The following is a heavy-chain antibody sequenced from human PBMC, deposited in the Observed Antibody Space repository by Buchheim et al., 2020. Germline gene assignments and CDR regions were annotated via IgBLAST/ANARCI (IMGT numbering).Heavy chain of an antibody. CDR2: ISGGGDGT. CDR1: GFTFSSYA. D-gene: IGHD4-11*01. V-gene: IGHV3-23*01. Sequence: EVQLLESGGGLVRPGGSLRLSCAASGFTFSSYAMRWVRQAPGKGLEWVLSISGGGDGTHYADSVKGRFTISRDNAKNTLSLHMNSLRADDTALYYCAKETTLSSLDVWGQGTT. J-gene: IGHJ6*02. CDR3: AKETTLSSLDV.